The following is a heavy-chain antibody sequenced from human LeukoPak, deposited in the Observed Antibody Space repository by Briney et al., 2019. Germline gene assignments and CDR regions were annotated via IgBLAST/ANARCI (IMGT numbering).Heavy chain of an antibody. D-gene: IGHD2-15*01. CDR2: ISHSGNI. J-gene: IGHJ4*02. CDR3: ARVGGLHTFDS. V-gene: IGHV4-59*08. Sequence: SETLSLTCTVSGGSFSPYYWSWIRQSPGKGLEWIGYISHSGNIKYSPSLKSRVTISVDTSKNQFSLKLSSVTAADTAVYYCARVGGLHTFDSWGQGTLVTVSS. CDR1: GGSFSPYY.